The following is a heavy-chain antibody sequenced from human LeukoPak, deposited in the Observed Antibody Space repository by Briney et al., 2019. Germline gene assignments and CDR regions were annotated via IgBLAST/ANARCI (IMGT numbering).Heavy chain of an antibody. J-gene: IGHJ5*02. V-gene: IGHV3-53*01. CDR1: GFTVSSNY. CDR3: AREVYDSSGYFSNWFDP. D-gene: IGHD3-22*01. Sequence: GGSLRLSCAASGFTVSSNYMSWVRQAPGKGLEWVSVIYSGGSTYYADSVKGRFTISRDNSKNTLYPQMNSLRAEDTAVYYCAREVYDSSGYFSNWFDPWGQGTLVTVSS. CDR2: IYSGGST.